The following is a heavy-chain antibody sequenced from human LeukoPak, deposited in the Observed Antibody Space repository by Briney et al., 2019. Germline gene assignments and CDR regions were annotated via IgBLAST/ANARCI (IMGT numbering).Heavy chain of an antibody. CDR2: IKQDGSEK. CDR1: GFTFVQFS. V-gene: IGHV3-7*05. CDR3: AREAGVPPTTQQWPTSVDC. J-gene: IGHJ4*02. Sequence: GGSLRLSCVASGFTFVQFSMHWVRQAPGKGLEWVANIKQDGSEKYYVDSVKGRFTISRDNAKNSLYLQMNSLRAEDTAVYYCAREAGVPPTTQQWPTSVDCRGQGTLVTVSS. D-gene: IGHD5-18*01.